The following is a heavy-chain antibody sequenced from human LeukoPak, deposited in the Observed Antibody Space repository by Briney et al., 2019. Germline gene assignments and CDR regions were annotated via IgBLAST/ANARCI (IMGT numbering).Heavy chain of an antibody. D-gene: IGHD6-13*01. Sequence: SETLSLTCTVSGGSISSGGYYWSWIRQPPGKGLEWIGEINHSGSTNYNPSLKSRVTISVDTSKNQFSLKLSSVTAADTAVYYCARAAGVLDYWGQGTLVTVSS. J-gene: IGHJ4*02. V-gene: IGHV4-39*07. CDR2: INHSGST. CDR1: GGSISSGGYY. CDR3: ARAAGVLDY.